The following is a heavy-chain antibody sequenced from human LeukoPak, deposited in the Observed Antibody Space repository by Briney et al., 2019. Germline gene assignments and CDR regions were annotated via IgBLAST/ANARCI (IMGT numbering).Heavy chain of an antibody. V-gene: IGHV3-7*05. CDR3: ARDLVAYYYGMDV. Sequence: GGSLRLSCAASGFTFSNAWMSWVRQAPGKGLEWVANIKQDGSEKYYVDSVKGRFTISRDNAKNSLYLQMNSLRAEDTAVYYCARDLVAYYYGMDVWGQGTTVTASS. D-gene: IGHD2-2*01. CDR1: GFTFSNAW. CDR2: IKQDGSEK. J-gene: IGHJ6*02.